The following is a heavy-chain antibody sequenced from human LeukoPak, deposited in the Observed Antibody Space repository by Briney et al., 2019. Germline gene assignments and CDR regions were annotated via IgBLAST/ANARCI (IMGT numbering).Heavy chain of an antibody. D-gene: IGHD2-2*01. J-gene: IGHJ6*03. Sequence: SETLSLTCTVSGGSISSYYWSWIRQLPGKGLEWIGYIYYSGSINYNPSLKSRVTISVDTSKNQFSLKLSSVTAADTAVYYCARVAIPAATYYYYYYMDVWGKGTTVTVSS. V-gene: IGHV4-59*01. CDR2: IYYSGSI. CDR1: GGSISSYY. CDR3: ARVAIPAATYYYYYYMDV.